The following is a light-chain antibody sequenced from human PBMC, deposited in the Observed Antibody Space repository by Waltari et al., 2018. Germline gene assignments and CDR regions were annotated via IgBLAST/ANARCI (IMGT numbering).Light chain of an antibody. CDR3: QQYNSFPWT. CDR2: KAS. V-gene: IGKV1-5*03. CDR1: QTISTW. Sequence: DIQMTQSPSTLSASVGDRVTITCWASQTISTWLAWYQQKPGKAPKLLIYKASSLESGVPSRFSGSGSGTEFTLTISSLQPDDSATYYCQQYNSFPWTFGQGTKVQI. J-gene: IGKJ1*01.